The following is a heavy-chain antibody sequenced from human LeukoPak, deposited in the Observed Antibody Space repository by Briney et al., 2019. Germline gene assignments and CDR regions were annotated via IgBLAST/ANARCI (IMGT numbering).Heavy chain of an antibody. J-gene: IGHJ4*02. Sequence: PSETLSLTCTVSGGSISSSYYYWGWFRQPPGKGLEWIGSIYYSGSTYYNPSLKSRVTISVDTSKNQFSLKLSSVTAADTAVYYCARELYGDYVAHLDYWGQGTLVTGSS. D-gene: IGHD4-17*01. CDR1: GGSISSSYYY. CDR3: ARELYGDYVAHLDY. V-gene: IGHV4-39*07. CDR2: IYYSGST.